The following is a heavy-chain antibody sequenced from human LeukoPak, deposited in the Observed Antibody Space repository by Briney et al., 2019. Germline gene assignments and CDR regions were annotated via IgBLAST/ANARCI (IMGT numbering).Heavy chain of an antibody. CDR3: ARTIAAAGVDY. J-gene: IGHJ4*02. V-gene: IGHV3-53*01. CDR2: IYSGGST. Sequence: PGGSLRLSCAASGFTFSSYPMSWVRQAPGKGLEWVSVIYSGGSTYYADSVKGRFTISRDNSKNTLYLQMNSLRAEDTAVYYCARTIAAAGVDYWGQGTLVTVSS. CDR1: GFTFSSYP. D-gene: IGHD6-13*01.